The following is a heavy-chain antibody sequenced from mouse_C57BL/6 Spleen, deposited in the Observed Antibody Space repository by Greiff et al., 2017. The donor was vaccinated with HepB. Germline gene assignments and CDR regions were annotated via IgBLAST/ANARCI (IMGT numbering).Heavy chain of an antibody. J-gene: IGHJ2*01. Sequence: EVMLVESGGGLVKPGGSLKLSCAASGFTFSSYAMSWVRQTPEKRLEWVATISDGGRYTYYPDNVKGRFTNSRDNAKNTLYLQMGHLKSEDTAMYYCARDDYWGQGTTLTVSS. CDR1: GFTFSSYA. V-gene: IGHV5-4*01. CDR2: ISDGGRYT. CDR3: ARDDY.